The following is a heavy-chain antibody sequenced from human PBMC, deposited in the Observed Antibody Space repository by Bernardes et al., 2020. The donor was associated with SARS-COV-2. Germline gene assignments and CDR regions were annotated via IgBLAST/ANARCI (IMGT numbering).Heavy chain of an antibody. V-gene: IGHV3-11*01. J-gene: IGHJ4*02. Sequence: VGSLRLSCAASGFTFSDSYMTWIRQTPGQGLEWLSYISSGGSTISYADSVKGRFTISRDNAQNSLFLQMNSLRADDTAVYYCARPPGVVPAAAYLGWGQGTLVTVSS. CDR3: ARPPGVVPAAAYLG. CDR2: ISSGGSTI. D-gene: IGHD2-2*01. CDR1: GFTFSDSY.